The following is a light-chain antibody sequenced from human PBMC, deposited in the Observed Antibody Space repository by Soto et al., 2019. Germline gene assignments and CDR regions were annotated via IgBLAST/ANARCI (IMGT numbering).Light chain of an antibody. CDR1: QSVSSN. Sequence: EIVMTQSPATLSVSPGERATLSCRASQSVSSNLAWYQQKPGQAPRLLIYGASTRATGIPARFSGSGSGTEFTLTISSLQSGDFAVYYCHQSNDWWTFGQGTKVDIK. V-gene: IGKV3-15*01. J-gene: IGKJ1*01. CDR2: GAS. CDR3: HQSNDWWT.